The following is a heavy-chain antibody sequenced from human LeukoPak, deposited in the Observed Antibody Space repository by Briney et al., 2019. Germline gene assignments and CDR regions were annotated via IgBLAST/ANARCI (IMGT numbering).Heavy chain of an antibody. CDR2: IYYSGST. Sequence: SETLSLTCTVSGGSISTSSYYWGWIRQPPGKGLEWIGSIYYSGSTYYNPSLKSRVTISVDTSKNQFSLKLSSVTAADTAVYYCARGGFWRVFDYWGQGTLVTVSS. D-gene: IGHD3-3*01. J-gene: IGHJ4*02. V-gene: IGHV4-39*07. CDR3: ARGGFWRVFDY. CDR1: GGSISTSSYY.